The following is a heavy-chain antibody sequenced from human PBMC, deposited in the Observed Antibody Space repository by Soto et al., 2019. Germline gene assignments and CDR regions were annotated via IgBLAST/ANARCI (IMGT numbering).Heavy chain of an antibody. Sequence: QLQLQESGPGLVKPSETLSLTCTVSGGSICSSSYYWGWIRQPPGKGLEWIGSIYYSGSTYYNPSLKSRVTISVDTSKNQFSLKLSSVTAADTAVYYCARTGRYFSGYGKLGSYYFDYWGQGTLVTVSS. CDR2: IYYSGST. CDR3: ARTGRYFSGYGKLGSYYFDY. D-gene: IGHD3-22*01. J-gene: IGHJ4*02. V-gene: IGHV4-39*01. CDR1: GGSICSSSYY.